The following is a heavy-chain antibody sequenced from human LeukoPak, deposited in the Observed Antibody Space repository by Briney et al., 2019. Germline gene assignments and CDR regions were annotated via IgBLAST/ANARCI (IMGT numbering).Heavy chain of an antibody. CDR1: GFTFSRYW. V-gene: IGHV3-74*01. Sequence: GGSLRLSCAASGFTFSRYWMHWVRQAPGKGLVWVSRISPDGSRTTYADSVKGRFTISRDNAKNTVYLQMNSLRAEDTAVYYCAKDRAFDDFWSGYYLYWGQGTLVTVSS. CDR3: AKDRAFDDFWSGYYLY. CDR2: ISPDGSRT. D-gene: IGHD3-3*01. J-gene: IGHJ4*02.